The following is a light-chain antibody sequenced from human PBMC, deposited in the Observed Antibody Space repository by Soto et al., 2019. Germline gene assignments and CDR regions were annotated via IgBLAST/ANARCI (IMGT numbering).Light chain of an antibody. CDR1: TSNIGSKT. V-gene: IGLV1-44*01. Sequence: QSVLTQPPSASGTPGQRVTISCSGSTSNIGSKTVSWYQQLPGSAPRVLIYTNNARPSGVPDRFSGSKSGNSASLAISGRQSEDEADDYCAQWDDRLPAVFGGGTKLTVL. CDR2: TNN. CDR3: AQWDDRLPAV. J-gene: IGLJ2*01.